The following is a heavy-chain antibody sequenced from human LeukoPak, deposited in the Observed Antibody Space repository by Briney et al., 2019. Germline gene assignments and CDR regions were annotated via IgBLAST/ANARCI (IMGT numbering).Heavy chain of an antibody. Sequence: GGSLRVCCAASGFTFSNAWMSWVRQAPGKGLEWVGRIQSKTDGGTTDYAAPVKGRFTISRDDSKNTLYLQMNSLKTEDTAVYYCTTDLNYGSGSYYSEALSDYWGQGTLVTVSS. D-gene: IGHD3-10*01. CDR3: TTDLNYGSGSYYSEALSDY. CDR2: IQSKTDGGTT. CDR1: GFTFSNAW. V-gene: IGHV3-15*01. J-gene: IGHJ4*02.